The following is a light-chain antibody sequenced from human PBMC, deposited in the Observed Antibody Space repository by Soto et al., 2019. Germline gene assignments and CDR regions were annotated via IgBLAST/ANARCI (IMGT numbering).Light chain of an antibody. CDR1: SSNIGSNT. V-gene: IGLV1-44*01. J-gene: IGLJ1*01. CDR2: SNN. CDR3: CLYIGATTDV. Sequence: QSVLTQPPSASGTPGQRVTISCSGSSSNIGSNTVNWYQQLPGTAPKLLIYSNNQRPSGVPDRFSGSKSGTSASLAISGLQSEDEADYYCCLYIGATTDVFGTGTKVTVL.